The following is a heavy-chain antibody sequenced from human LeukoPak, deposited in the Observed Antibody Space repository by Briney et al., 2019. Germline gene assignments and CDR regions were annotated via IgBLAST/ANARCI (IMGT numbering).Heavy chain of an antibody. D-gene: IGHD1-26*01. Sequence: AETLSLTCTVSGGSISSYYWSWIRQPPGKRLEWIGYIYYSGSTNYNPSLKSRVTISVDTSKNQFSLKLSSVTAADTAVYYCATSLGGAGDDYWGQGTLVTVSS. J-gene: IGHJ4*02. CDR2: IYYSGST. V-gene: IGHV4-59*01. CDR3: ATSLGGAGDDY. CDR1: GGSISSYY.